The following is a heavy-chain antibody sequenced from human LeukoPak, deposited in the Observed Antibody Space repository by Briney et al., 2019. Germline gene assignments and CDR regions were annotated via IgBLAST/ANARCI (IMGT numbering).Heavy chain of an antibody. CDR2: ISTYNGDT. CDR1: GGTFSSYA. CDR3: ARDGGQSYDILTGYYNNDWFDP. V-gene: IGHV1-18*01. Sequence: ASVKVSCKASGGTFSSYAISWVRQAPGQGLEWMGWISTYNGDTNYAQYLQGGVTMTTDTSTSTAYMELRSLRSDDTAVYYCARDGGQSYDILTGYYNNDWFDPWGQGTLVTVSS. D-gene: IGHD3-9*01. J-gene: IGHJ5*02.